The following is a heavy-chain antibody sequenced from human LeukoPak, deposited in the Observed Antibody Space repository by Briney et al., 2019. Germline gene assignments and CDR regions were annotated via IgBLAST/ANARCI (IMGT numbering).Heavy chain of an antibody. CDR2: ISAYNGNT. CDR1: GYTFTSYG. D-gene: IGHD3-3*01. Sequence: ASVKVSCKASGYTFTSYGISWVRQAPGQGLEWMGWISAYNGNTNYAQKLQGRVTMTTDTSTSTAYMELRSLRSDDTAVYYCARDLGDRFLEWLFRPNWFDPWGQGTLVTVSS. J-gene: IGHJ5*02. CDR3: ARDLGDRFLEWLFRPNWFDP. V-gene: IGHV1-18*01.